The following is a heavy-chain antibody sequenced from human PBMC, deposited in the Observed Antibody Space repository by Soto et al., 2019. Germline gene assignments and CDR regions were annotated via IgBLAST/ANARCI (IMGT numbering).Heavy chain of an antibody. D-gene: IGHD5-18*01. V-gene: IGHV3-30-3*01. CDR1: GFTFSSYA. Sequence: QVQLVESGGGVVQPGRSLRLSCAASGFTFSSYAMHWVRQAPGKGLEWVAVISYDGSNKYYADSVKGRFTISRDNSKNTLYRQMNSLRAEDTAVYYCARDREPDTAMVNFFDYWGQGTLVTVSS. CDR2: ISYDGSNK. J-gene: IGHJ4*02. CDR3: ARDREPDTAMVNFFDY.